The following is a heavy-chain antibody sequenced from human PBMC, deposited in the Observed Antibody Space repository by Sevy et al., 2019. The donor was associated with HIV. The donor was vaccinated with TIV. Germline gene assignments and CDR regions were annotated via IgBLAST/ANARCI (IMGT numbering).Heavy chain of an antibody. CDR1: GFTFSSYA. Sequence: GGSLRLSCSASGFTFSSYAMHWVRQAPGKGLEYVSAISSNGGSTYYEDSVKGRFTISRDNSKNTRYLKMSSLRAEDTAVYYCARRDGYNYEDYWGQGTLVTVSS. J-gene: IGHJ4*02. CDR3: ARRDGYNYEDY. CDR2: ISSNGGST. V-gene: IGHV3-64D*06. D-gene: IGHD5-12*01.